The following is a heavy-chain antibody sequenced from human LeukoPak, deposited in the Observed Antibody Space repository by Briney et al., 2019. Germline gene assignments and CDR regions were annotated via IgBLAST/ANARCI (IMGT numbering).Heavy chain of an antibody. Sequence: PSETLSLTCTVSGGSISSGNYYWTWIRQPAGKGLEWIGRINTSGSTNYNASLKSRVTISVDTSKNQFPLRLTSVTAADTAVYYCARHVGFITMVRGVINNNWFDPWGQGTLVTVSS. J-gene: IGHJ5*02. D-gene: IGHD3-10*01. CDR3: ARHVGFITMVRGVINNNWFDP. CDR1: GGSISSGNYY. V-gene: IGHV4-61*02. CDR2: INTSGST.